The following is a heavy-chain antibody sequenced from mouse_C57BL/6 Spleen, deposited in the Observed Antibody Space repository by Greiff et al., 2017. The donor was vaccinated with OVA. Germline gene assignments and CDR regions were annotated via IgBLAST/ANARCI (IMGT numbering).Heavy chain of an antibody. CDR1: GYTFTSYW. Sequence: QVKLQQPGTELVKPGASVKLSCKASGYTFTSYWMHWVKQRPGQGLEWIGNINPSNGGTTYNEKLKSKATMTVDKSSSTAYMQLSSLTSEYSAVYYCGVNDCGSSLSYWYFDVWGTGTTVTVSS. CDR2: INPSNGGT. CDR3: GVNDCGSSLSYWYFDV. V-gene: IGHV1-53*01. J-gene: IGHJ1*03. D-gene: IGHD1-1*01.